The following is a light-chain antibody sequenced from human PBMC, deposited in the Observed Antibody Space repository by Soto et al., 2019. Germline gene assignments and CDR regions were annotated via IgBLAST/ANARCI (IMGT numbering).Light chain of an antibody. CDR3: QQYHNWPLT. CDR1: QSVSNN. CDR2: GAS. V-gene: IGKV3-15*01. Sequence: EIVMTQSPATLSVSPGERATLSCRASQSVSNNLAWYHQKPGLAPSLLIYGASTRATGIPARFSGSGSGTEFTLTISSPQSEDFAVYYCQQYHNWPLTFGQGTKVEIK. J-gene: IGKJ1*01.